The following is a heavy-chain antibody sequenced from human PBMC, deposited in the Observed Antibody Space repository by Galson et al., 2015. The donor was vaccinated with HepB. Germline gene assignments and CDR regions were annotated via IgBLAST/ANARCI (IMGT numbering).Heavy chain of an antibody. D-gene: IGHD2-21*02. V-gene: IGHV4-59*08. CDR3: ARVYCGVDCYSAFDI. J-gene: IGHJ3*02. CDR2: IYYSGST. Sequence: ETLSLTCTVSGGSISSYYWSWIRQPPGKGLEWIGYIYYSGSTNYNPSLKSRVTISVDTSKNQFSLKLSSVTAADTAVYYCARVYCGVDCYSAFDIWGQGTMVTISS. CDR1: GGSISSYY.